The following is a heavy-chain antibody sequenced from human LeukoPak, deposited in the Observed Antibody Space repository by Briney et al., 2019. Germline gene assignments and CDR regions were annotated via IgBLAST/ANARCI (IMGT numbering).Heavy chain of an antibody. CDR3: ARASTVTTGGYYYYYGMDV. Sequence: ASVKVSCKASGYTFTSYYMHWVRQAPGQGLEWMGIINPSGGSTSYAQKFQGRVTMTRDTSASTAYMELSSLRSEDTAVYYCARASTVTTGGYYYYYGMDVWGQGTTVTVSS. D-gene: IGHD4-11*01. J-gene: IGHJ6*02. CDR2: INPSGGST. CDR1: GYTFTSYY. V-gene: IGHV1-46*01.